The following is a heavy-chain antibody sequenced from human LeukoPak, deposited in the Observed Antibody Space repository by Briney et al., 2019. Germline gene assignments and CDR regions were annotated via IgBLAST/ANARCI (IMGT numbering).Heavy chain of an antibody. D-gene: IGHD6-19*01. CDR2: INHDGSLK. Sequence: QTGGSLRLSCAASGFTFSNYWMSWVRQAPGKGLEWVANINHDGSLKYYVDSVKGRFTISRDNAKKSLYLQMNSLGAEDTALYYCAKDIHIGHGSGWPESWGQGTLVTVSS. V-gene: IGHV3-7*03. CDR3: AKDIHIGHGSGWPES. CDR1: GFTFSNYW. J-gene: IGHJ5*02.